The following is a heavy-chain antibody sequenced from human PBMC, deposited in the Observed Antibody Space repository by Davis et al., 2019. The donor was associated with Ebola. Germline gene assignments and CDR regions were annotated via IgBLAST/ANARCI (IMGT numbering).Heavy chain of an antibody. CDR3: ARDYYMDV. Sequence: PSETLSLTCPVSGGSISSYYWSWIRQPPGKGLEWIGYIYYSGSTYYNPSLKSRVTISVDTSKNQFSLKLSSVTAADTAVYYCARDYYMDVWGKGTTVTVSS. CDR2: IYYSGST. CDR1: GGSISSYY. J-gene: IGHJ6*03. V-gene: IGHV4-59*12.